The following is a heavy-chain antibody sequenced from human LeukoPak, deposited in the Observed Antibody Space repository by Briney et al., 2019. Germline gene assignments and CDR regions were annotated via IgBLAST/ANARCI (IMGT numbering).Heavy chain of an antibody. Sequence: SETLSLTCTVSGGSISSSSYYWGWIRQPPGKGLEWIGSIYYSGSTYYNPSLKSRVTISVDTSKNQFSLKLSSVTAADTAVYYCARDGELEQTSPYFDYWGQGTLVTVSS. CDR2: IYYSGST. CDR1: GGSISSSSYY. J-gene: IGHJ4*02. V-gene: IGHV4-39*07. D-gene: IGHD1/OR15-1a*01. CDR3: ARDGELEQTSPYFDY.